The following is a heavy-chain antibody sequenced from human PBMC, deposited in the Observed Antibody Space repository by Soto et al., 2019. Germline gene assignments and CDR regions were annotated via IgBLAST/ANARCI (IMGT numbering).Heavy chain of an antibody. J-gene: IGHJ4*02. D-gene: IGHD5-12*01. CDR2: ISAYNGNT. V-gene: IGHV1-18*01. Sequence: GASVKVSCKASSYTFSIYGISWVRQSPGQGLEWMGWISAYNGNTNYAQKLQGRVTMTTDTSTSTAYMELRSLRSDDTAVYYCARGRIVATNRHFDYWGQGTLVTVSS. CDR1: SYTFSIYG. CDR3: ARGRIVATNRHFDY.